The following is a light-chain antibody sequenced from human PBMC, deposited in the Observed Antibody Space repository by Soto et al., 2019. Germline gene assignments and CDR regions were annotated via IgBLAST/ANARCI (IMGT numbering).Light chain of an antibody. CDR3: QQYNSHSWT. CDR1: QSISSW. CDR2: KAS. Sequence: DIQMTQSPSTLSASVGDRVTITCRASQSISSWLAWYQQKPGKAPKLLIHKASSLESGVPSRFSGSGSGTEFTLTISSLQPDDFATYYCQQYNSHSWTFGQGTKVEIK. V-gene: IGKV1-5*03. J-gene: IGKJ1*01.